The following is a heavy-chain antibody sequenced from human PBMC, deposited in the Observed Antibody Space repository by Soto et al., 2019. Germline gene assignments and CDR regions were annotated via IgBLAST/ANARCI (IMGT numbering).Heavy chain of an antibody. D-gene: IGHD2-8*02. Sequence: QVHLVESGGGVVQPGGSLRLSCAASGFTFSSCAMHWVRQVPGKGLEWLAVVSHDGSLYPYADSVKGRFSISRDNSRKTLYLQMNSLRPEDTAVYYCVKDRSDTWSFDYWGQGTLVTVSS. J-gene: IGHJ4*02. CDR1: GFTFSSCA. V-gene: IGHV3-30*18. CDR3: VKDRSDTWSFDY. CDR2: VSHDGSLY.